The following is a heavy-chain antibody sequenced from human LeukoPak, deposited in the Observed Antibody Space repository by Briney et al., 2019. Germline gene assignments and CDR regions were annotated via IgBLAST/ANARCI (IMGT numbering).Heavy chain of an antibody. CDR2: IYHSGST. J-gene: IGHJ4*02. V-gene: IGHV4-30-2*01. CDR3: AREGGSGNIDY. D-gene: IGHD3-10*01. Sequence: SQTLSLTCAVSGGSISSGGYSWSWIQQPPGKALEWVGYIYHSGSTYYNPSLKSRVTISVDRFKNQFSLRLSSVTAADTAVYYCAREGGSGNIDYWGQGTLVTVSS. CDR1: GGSISSGGYS.